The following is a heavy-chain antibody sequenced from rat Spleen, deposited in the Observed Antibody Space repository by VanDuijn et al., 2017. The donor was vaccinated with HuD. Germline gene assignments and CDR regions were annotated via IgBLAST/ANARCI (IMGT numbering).Heavy chain of an antibody. CDR2: VNPDGGTT. CDR3: TRDRGARVMDA. J-gene: IGHJ4*01. D-gene: IGHD5-1*01. V-gene: IGHV5-58*01. CDR1: GFTFSSYW. Sequence: EVQLVETGGGLVQPGRSLKLSCVASGFTFSSYWMYWIRQAPGKGLEWVSSVNPDGGTTYYPDSVKGRFTISRDDARSTLYLQMNSLRSEDTATYYCTRDRGARVMDAWGQGASVTVSS.